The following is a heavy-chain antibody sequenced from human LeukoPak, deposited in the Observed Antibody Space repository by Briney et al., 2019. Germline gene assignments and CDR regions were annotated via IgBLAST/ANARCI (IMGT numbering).Heavy chain of an antibody. CDR2: IHTSGDT. Sequence: GGSLRLSCAASGLTGSHNYVSWVRQAPGKGLEWVSAIHTSGDTCYADSVKGRFTISRDTSKNTLYLQINSLRVEDTAVYYCIVFGDTNHWGQGTLVTVSS. CDR1: GLTGSHNY. D-gene: IGHD4-17*01. V-gene: IGHV3-53*01. J-gene: IGHJ5*02. CDR3: IVFGDTNH.